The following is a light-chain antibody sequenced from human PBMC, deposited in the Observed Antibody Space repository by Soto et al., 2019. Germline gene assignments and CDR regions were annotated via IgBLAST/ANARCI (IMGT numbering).Light chain of an antibody. Sequence: EIVMTQSPGTPSVSPGERATLSCRATQTISTDLAWYQQKPGQAPRLLIYGASTRATTFPARFSGGGSGTEFTLTISSLQSEDFAVYYCQHYKSWPWTFGQGTKVDIK. CDR1: QTISTD. CDR3: QHYKSWPWT. V-gene: IGKV3-15*01. CDR2: GAS. J-gene: IGKJ1*01.